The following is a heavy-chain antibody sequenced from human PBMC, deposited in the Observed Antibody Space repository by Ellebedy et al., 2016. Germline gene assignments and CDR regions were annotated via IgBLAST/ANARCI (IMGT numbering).Heavy chain of an antibody. V-gene: IGHV4-31*03. D-gene: IGHD3-16*01. J-gene: IGHJ3*02. Sequence: SETLSLXXTVSGGSMSSGGYYWIWIRQQPGKGLEWIGYIYYSGNMYNDSSLRSRVNISVDTSKNQFSLKLKSVTAADTAMYYCASQGVDSFDIWGLGTMVTVSS. CDR3: ASQGVDSFDI. CDR1: GGSMSSGGYY. CDR2: IYYSGNM.